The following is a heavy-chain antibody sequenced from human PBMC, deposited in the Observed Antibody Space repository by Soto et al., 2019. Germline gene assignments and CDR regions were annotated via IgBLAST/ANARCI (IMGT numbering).Heavy chain of an antibody. CDR2: IIPIFGTA. D-gene: IGHD5-18*01. CDR3: ARDRLRGYSYANYGMDV. CDR1: GGTFSSYA. J-gene: IGHJ6*02. V-gene: IGHV1-69*01. Sequence: QVQLVQSGAEVKKPGSSVKVSCTASGGTFSSYAISWVRQAPGQGLEWMGGIIPIFGTANYAQKFQGRVTITADESTSTAYMELSSLRSEDTAVYYCARDRLRGYSYANYGMDVWGQGTTVTVSS.